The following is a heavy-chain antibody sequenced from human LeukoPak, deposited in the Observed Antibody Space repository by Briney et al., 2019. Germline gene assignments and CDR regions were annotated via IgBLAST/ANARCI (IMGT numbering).Heavy chain of an antibody. CDR3: ARETPRYYYDSSGQFDY. J-gene: IGHJ4*02. D-gene: IGHD3-22*01. Sequence: GGSLRLSCAASGFTFGSYSMNWVRQAPGKGLEWVSSISSSSSYIYYADSVKGRFTISRDNAKNSLYLQMNSLRAEDTAVYYCARETPRYYYDSSGQFDYWGQGTLVTVSS. CDR2: ISSSSSYI. V-gene: IGHV3-21*01. CDR1: GFTFGSYS.